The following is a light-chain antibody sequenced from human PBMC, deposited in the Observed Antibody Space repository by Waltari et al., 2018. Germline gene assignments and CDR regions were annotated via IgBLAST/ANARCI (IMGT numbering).Light chain of an antibody. V-gene: IGKV1-39*01. Sequence: DIQMTQSPSSLSASVGDRVTITCRASQTISNHLNLYQHKPGQAPRLLSFGVSSLRGGVPSRFRGSGSETDFTLTISGLQPEDLATYYCQHSDGPSPFGQGTKLEIK. CDR2: GVS. CDR3: QHSDGPSP. J-gene: IGKJ2*01. CDR1: QTISNH.